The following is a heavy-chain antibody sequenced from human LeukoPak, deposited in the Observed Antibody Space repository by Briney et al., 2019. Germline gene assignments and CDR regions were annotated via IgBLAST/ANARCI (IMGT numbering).Heavy chain of an antibody. CDR3: ARDIVVMGELPGVADY. J-gene: IGHJ4*02. CDR1: GFRFNTYW. D-gene: IGHD1-26*01. Sequence: PGGSLRLSCAASGFRFNTYWMSWVRQAPGKGLERVANIKQDGNEKYYADSVKGRFTISRDNGKNSLDLQMNSLRAEDTALYYCARDIVVMGELPGVADYWGQGTLVTVSS. CDR2: IKQDGNEK. V-gene: IGHV3-7*03.